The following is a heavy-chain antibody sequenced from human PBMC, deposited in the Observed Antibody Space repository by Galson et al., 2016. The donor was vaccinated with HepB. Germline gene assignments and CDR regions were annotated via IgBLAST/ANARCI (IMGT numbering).Heavy chain of an antibody. Sequence: SVKVSCKASGDSFSNYVVDWVRQAPGQGLQWVGGIIPLLTTKHFEQSFQGRVTISADLSPSTVYLEMTGLRAEDTGMYYCARRCTSTNCYIHDAFDVWGQGTVLTVS. D-gene: IGHD2-8*01. J-gene: IGHJ3*01. CDR3: ARRCTSTNCYIHDAFDV. CDR2: IIPLLTTK. V-gene: IGHV1-69*10. CDR1: GDSFSNYV.